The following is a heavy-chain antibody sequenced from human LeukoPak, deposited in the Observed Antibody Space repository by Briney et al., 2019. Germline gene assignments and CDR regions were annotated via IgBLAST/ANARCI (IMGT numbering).Heavy chain of an antibody. CDR1: GVSLSGYY. V-gene: IGHV4-34*01. D-gene: IGHD1-26*01. CDR2: INHSGRT. CDR3: ARSRIGWFDP. J-gene: IGHJ5*02. Sequence: SETLSLTCAAYGVSLSGYYWSWVRQPPGKGLEWVGEINHSGRTKYNPSLKSRVTISVDTSKNPFSLKLNSVTAADTAVYYCARSRIGWFDPWGQGTLVTVSS.